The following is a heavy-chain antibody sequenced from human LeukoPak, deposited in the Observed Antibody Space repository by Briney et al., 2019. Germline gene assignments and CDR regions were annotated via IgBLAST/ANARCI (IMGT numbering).Heavy chain of an antibody. V-gene: IGHV1-18*01. Sequence: ASVKVSCTASGYTFTSYGISWVRQAPGQGLEWMGWISAYNGNTNYAQKLQGRVTMTTETSTSTAYMELRSLRSDDTVVYYCARDNMVRGVNFDYWGQGTLVTVSS. CDR2: ISAYNGNT. CDR3: ARDNMVRGVNFDY. J-gene: IGHJ4*02. D-gene: IGHD3-10*01. CDR1: GYTFTSYG.